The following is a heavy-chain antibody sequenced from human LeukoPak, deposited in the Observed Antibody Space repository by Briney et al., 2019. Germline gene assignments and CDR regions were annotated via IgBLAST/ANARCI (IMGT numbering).Heavy chain of an antibody. CDR1: GYSFTRYY. D-gene: IGHD2-15*01. Sequence: GESLKISCKGSGYSFTRYYIGWVRQMPGKGLEWMGIIYPGDSDARYSPSFQGQVTISADKSISTAYLQWSSLKASDTAMYYCARYRYCSGGNCYGPDYWGQGTLVTVSS. V-gene: IGHV5-51*01. J-gene: IGHJ4*02. CDR3: ARYRYCSGGNCYGPDY. CDR2: IYPGDSDA.